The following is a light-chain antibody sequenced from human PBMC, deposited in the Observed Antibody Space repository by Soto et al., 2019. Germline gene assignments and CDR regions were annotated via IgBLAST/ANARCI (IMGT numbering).Light chain of an antibody. CDR3: QQYGSSGT. CDR2: GAS. J-gene: IGKJ1*01. V-gene: IGKV3-20*01. CDR1: QSVSNHY. Sequence: EIVLTQFPCTLPLTPGERATLSCRASQSVSNHYLAWYQQKPGQATRLLIYGASNRATGIPDRFSGSGSGTDFTITSSRLEHEDFAVYYCQQYGSSGTFGQGTKVDIK.